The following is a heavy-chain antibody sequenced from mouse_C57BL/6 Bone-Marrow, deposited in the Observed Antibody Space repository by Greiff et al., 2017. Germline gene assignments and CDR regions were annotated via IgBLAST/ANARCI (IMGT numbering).Heavy chain of an antibody. D-gene: IGHD2-1*01. CDR3: TVYYGNYLFDY. J-gene: IGHJ3*01. V-gene: IGHV6-3*01. CDR2: IRLKSDNYAT. Sequence: EVQLVESGGGLVKPGGSMKLSCDASGFTFSNYWMNWVRQSPEKGLEWVAQIRLKSDNYATHYAESVKGRFTISRDDSKSRVYLQLIYLRAEDTGIYNCTVYYGNYLFDYWGQGTLVTVSA. CDR1: GFTFSNYW.